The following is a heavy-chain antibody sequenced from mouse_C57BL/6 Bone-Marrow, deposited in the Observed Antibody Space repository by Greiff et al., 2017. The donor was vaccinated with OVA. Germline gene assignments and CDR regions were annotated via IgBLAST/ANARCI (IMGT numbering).Heavy chain of an antibody. Sequence: EVHLEESEGGLVQPGSSMKLSCTASGFTFSDYYMAWVRQVPEKGLEWVVNINYDGSSTYYLDSLKSRFIISRNKAKNILYLQMSRLSSEDAATYYCARGGWDWYFDVWGTGTTVTVSS. D-gene: IGHD3-3*01. V-gene: IGHV5-16*01. J-gene: IGHJ1*03. CDR3: ARGGWDWYFDV. CDR1: GFTFSDYY. CDR2: INYDGSST.